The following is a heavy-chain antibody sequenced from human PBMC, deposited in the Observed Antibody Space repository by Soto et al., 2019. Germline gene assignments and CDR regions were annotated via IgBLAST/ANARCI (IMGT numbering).Heavy chain of an antibody. CDR3: ARHLTDYYDSSGYYDY. V-gene: IGHV5-51*01. Sequence: GESLKISFKGSGYSFTSYWIGWVRQMPGKGLEWMGIIYPGDSDTRYSPSFQGQVTISADKSISTAYLQWSSLKASDTAMYYCARHLTDYYDSSGYYDYWGQGTLVTVSS. D-gene: IGHD3-22*01. J-gene: IGHJ4*02. CDR2: IYPGDSDT. CDR1: GYSFTSYW.